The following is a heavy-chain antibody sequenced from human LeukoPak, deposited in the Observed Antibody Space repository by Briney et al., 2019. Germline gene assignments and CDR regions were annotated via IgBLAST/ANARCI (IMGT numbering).Heavy chain of an antibody. CDR2: IRQDGSER. V-gene: IGHV3-7*04. J-gene: IGHJ4*02. CDR1: GFTFSIFW. D-gene: IGHD3-3*01. CDR3: ARDSGVRDFDC. Sequence: LPAGSLRLSCTGSGFTFSIFWMSWVRQAPGKGLEWVANIRQDGSERYCMDSVKGRFTISRDNAKNSLYLQMNSLRAEDTAVYYCARDSGVRDFDCWGQGSLVTVSS.